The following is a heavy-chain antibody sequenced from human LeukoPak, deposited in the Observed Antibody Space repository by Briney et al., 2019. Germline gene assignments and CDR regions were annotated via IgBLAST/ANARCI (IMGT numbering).Heavy chain of an antibody. V-gene: IGHV3-30*02. CDR2: IWYDGSNK. CDR1: GFTFRSHA. Sequence: GGSLRLSCATSGFTFRSHAMHWVRQSPGKGLEWVAQIWYDGSNKYYADSVKGRFSVSRDNSKNTLYLQMNSLRAEDTAVYYCAREPFWSGYLYYHYYGMDVWGQGTTVTVSS. CDR3: AREPFWSGYLYYHYYGMDV. D-gene: IGHD3-3*01. J-gene: IGHJ6*02.